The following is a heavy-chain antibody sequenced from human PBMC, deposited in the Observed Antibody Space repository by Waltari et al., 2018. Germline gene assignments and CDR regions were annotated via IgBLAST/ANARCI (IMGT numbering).Heavy chain of an antibody. Sequence: QVQLQASGPGLVTRAATLSLTCTVSGDSMNSSYWNWIRQSPGKGLEYIGYIYYKGSTNHHHSRKSRVTISIDTSIMQFPLKLSSVTSADTAVYYCARQPGYGDYVFDSWGQGTLVTVSS. CDR2: IYYKGST. J-gene: IGHJ4*02. CDR1: GDSMNSSY. D-gene: IGHD4-17*01. V-gene: IGHV4-59*08. CDR3: ARQPGYGDYVFDS.